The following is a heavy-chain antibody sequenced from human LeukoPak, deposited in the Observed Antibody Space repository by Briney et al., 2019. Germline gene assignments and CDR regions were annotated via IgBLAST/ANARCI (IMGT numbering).Heavy chain of an antibody. CDR3: ARRAGAYSHPYDY. CDR2: IYSDNT. CDR1: GFTVSSNS. V-gene: IGHV3-53*01. D-gene: IGHD4/OR15-4a*01. J-gene: IGHJ4*02. Sequence: GGSLRLSCTVSGFTVSSNSVSCVRQAPGKGLEWVAFIYSDNTHYPDSVQGRFTISRDNSKNTLYLQMHSLSAEDPAVYYCARRAGAYSHPYDYWGQGTLVNVSS.